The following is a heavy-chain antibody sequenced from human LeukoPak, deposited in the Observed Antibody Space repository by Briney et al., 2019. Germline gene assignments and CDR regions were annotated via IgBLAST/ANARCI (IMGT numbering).Heavy chain of an antibody. CDR3: ARQPGAGWFDP. J-gene: IGHJ5*02. Sequence: GEALKISCQASGYSLTSSWIGWARQMPGKGLEWMAIINPGDSDTRYRPSFQGQVTISADKSISTVYLQWGSLKASDTAMYYCARQPGAGWFDPWGQGTLVTVSS. CDR2: INPGDSDT. D-gene: IGHD3-10*01. CDR1: GYSLTSSW. V-gene: IGHV5-51*01.